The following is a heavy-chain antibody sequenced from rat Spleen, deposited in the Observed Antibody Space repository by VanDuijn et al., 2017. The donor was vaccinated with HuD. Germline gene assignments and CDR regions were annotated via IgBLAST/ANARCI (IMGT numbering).Heavy chain of an antibody. CDR3: ARHSNSGYGYVMDA. CDR1: GFTFSNYG. D-gene: IGHD4-3*01. V-gene: IGHV5S13*01. Sequence: EVQLVESGGGLVQPGRSLKLSCAASGFTFSNYGMAWVRQAPTKGLEWVASITNTGGSIYYPDSVKGRFTISRDNAKSTLYLQMDSLRSEDTATYYCARHSNSGYGYVMDAWGQGASVTVSS. CDR2: ITNTGGSI. J-gene: IGHJ4*01.